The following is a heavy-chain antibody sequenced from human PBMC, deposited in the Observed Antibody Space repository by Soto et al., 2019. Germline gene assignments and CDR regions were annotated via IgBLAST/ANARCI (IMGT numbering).Heavy chain of an antibody. CDR1: GYIFTSYA. Sequence: QVQIVQSGSEVKKPGASMKVSCKASGYIFTSYALHWVRQVPGQRLEWMAWINVGNANTKYSQKFQGRITITRDTSASTAYMELSSLRSEDTAVYYCARGKGYGILQYWGQGTQVIVSS. V-gene: IGHV1-3*01. CDR2: INVGNANT. CDR3: ARGKGYGILQY. D-gene: IGHD2-15*01. J-gene: IGHJ4*02.